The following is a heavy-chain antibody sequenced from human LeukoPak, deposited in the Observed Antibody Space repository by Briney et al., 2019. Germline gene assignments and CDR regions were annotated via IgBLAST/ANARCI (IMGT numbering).Heavy chain of an antibody. J-gene: IGHJ4*02. CDR3: ARLGASLVWDSGSFPDY. V-gene: IGHV4-39*01. CDR2: ILYTGHP. Sequence: SETLSLTCTGSGASFSSRGCYGGWLRQPPGKGLEWIGSILYTGHPYYNPSLKSPVTISADTSKNQFSLELRFVTAADTAVYYCARLGASLVWDSGSFPDYGGQGPRVTVSP. CDR1: GASFSSRGCY. D-gene: IGHD3-10*01.